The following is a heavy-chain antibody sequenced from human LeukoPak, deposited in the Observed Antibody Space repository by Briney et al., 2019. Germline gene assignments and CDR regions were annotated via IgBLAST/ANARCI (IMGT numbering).Heavy chain of an antibody. D-gene: IGHD6-6*01. CDR3: ARDFSSSSSVAADYFDY. J-gene: IGHJ4*02. CDR1: GYTFSSYG. Sequence: ASVKVSCKASGYTFSSYGISWMRQAPGQGLEWVRWISGYNGNTNYAHKLQGRGTMTRDTSISTAYMELSRLRFDDTAVYYCARDFSSSSSVAADYFDYWGQGTLVTVSS. CDR2: ISGYNGNT. V-gene: IGHV1-18*01.